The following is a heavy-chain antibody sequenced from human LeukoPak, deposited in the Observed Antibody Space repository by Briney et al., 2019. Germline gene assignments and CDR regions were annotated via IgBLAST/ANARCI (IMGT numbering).Heavy chain of an antibody. D-gene: IGHD1-26*01. Sequence: GGSLRLSCAASGFTFTTYAMYWVRQAPGKGLEWVAVISYDGSNKYYADSVKGRFAISRDNSKNTLYLQMSSLRAEDTAVYYCAKDREPGKRYFDYWGQGTLVTVSS. CDR2: ISYDGSNK. CDR1: GFTFTTYA. V-gene: IGHV3-30-3*02. CDR3: AKDREPGKRYFDY. J-gene: IGHJ4*02.